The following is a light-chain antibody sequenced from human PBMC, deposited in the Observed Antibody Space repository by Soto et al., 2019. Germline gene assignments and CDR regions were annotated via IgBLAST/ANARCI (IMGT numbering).Light chain of an antibody. Sequence: EIVLTQSPGTLSLSPGERATLSCRASQSVSNNYLAWYQQKPGQAPRLLIYGASNRATGIPDRFSGSGSGTEFTLIISSLQSEDSAVYYCQQYNSWLWTFGQGTRWIS. CDR2: GAS. CDR1: QSVSNNY. CDR3: QQYNSWLWT. V-gene: IGKV3-20*01. J-gene: IGKJ1*01.